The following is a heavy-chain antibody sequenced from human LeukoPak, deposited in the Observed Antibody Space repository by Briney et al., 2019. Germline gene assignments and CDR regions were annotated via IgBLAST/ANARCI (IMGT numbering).Heavy chain of an antibody. CDR3: AKGRIQRSSWSTGYFDY. Sequence: PGRSLRLSCAASGFTFTSYGMHWVRQAPGKGLEWVAGILYDGTNKYYADSVKGRFTISRDNSKNTLYLQMNSLRAEDTAVYYCAKGRIQRSSWSTGYFDYWGQGTLVTVSS. J-gene: IGHJ4*02. V-gene: IGHV3-33*06. CDR1: GFTFTSYG. D-gene: IGHD6-13*01. CDR2: ILYDGTNK.